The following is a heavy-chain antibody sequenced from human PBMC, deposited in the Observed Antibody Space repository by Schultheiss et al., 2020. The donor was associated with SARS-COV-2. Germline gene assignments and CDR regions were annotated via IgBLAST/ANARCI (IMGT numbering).Heavy chain of an antibody. D-gene: IGHD3-3*01. J-gene: IGHJ3*02. CDR2: ISYDGRDN. Sequence: GGSLRLSCSASGFTFNTYAMHWVRQAPGKGLEWVAVISYDGRDNYYADSAKGRFTISRDNSKNTLYLQMNSLRAEDTAVYYCARSKGMFWSGYYNDAFDIWGQGTMVTVSS. CDR3: ARSKGMFWSGYYNDAFDI. CDR1: GFTFNTYA. V-gene: IGHV3-30*04.